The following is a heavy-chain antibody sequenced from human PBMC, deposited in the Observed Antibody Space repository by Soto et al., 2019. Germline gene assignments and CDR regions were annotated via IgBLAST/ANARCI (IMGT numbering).Heavy chain of an antibody. CDR1: GYTFTGYY. D-gene: IGHD1-26*01. CDR3: ARDLTNVGSSYSKPY. V-gene: IGHV1-2*02. Sequence: TSVKVSCKASGYTFTGYYVHWVRQAPGQGLEWMGCINPNSGGTNYAQKFQGRVTMTRDTSISTAYMELSRLRSDDTAEYYCARDLTNVGSSYSKPYWGQGTLVTVSS. J-gene: IGHJ4*02. CDR2: INPNSGGT.